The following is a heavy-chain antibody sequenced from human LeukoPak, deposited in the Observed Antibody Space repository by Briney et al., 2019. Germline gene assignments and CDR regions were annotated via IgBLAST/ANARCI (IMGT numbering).Heavy chain of an antibody. CDR3: ARDRNSGYFDY. J-gene: IGHJ4*02. Sequence: PSETLSLTCTVSGCSISSYYWSWLRQPPGKGLEWIGYIYYSGSTNYNPSLKSRVTISVDTSKNQFSLKLSSVTAADTAVYYCARDRNSGYFDYWGQGTLVTVSS. D-gene: IGHD3-22*01. CDR1: GCSISSYY. CDR2: IYYSGST. V-gene: IGHV4-59*01.